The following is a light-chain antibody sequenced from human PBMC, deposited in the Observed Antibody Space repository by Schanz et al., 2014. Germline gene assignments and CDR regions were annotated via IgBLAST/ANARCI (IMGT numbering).Light chain of an antibody. CDR3: SSCDDSLKSRV. Sequence: QSVLTQPPSASGTPGQRVTISCSGSSSNIGSNTVNWYQQLPGTAPKPLIYSNNQRPSGVPDRFSGSKSGTSASLAISGLQSEDEADYYCSSCDDSLKSRVFGGGTKLTVL. CDR1: SSNIGSNT. CDR2: SNN. J-gene: IGLJ3*02. V-gene: IGLV1-44*01.